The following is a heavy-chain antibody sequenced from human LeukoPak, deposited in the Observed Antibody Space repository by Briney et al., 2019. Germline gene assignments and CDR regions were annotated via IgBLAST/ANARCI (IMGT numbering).Heavy chain of an antibody. J-gene: IGHJ4*02. CDR2: MNPNSGNT. D-gene: IGHD5-24*01. V-gene: IGHV1-8*01. CDR1: GYTFTIYD. CDR3: ARGLRWRWLQSYFDY. Sequence: ASVTVSCKASGYTFTIYDINWVRQATGQGQEWMGWMNPNSGNTGYAQKFQGRVTMTRNTSISTAYMELSSLRSEDTAVYYCARGLRWRWLQSYFDYWGQGTLVTVSS.